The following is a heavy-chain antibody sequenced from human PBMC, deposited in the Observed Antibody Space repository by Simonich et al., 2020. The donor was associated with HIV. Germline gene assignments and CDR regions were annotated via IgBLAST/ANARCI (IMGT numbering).Heavy chain of an antibody. J-gene: IGHJ4*02. CDR3: ARDGRKGSSTSCSDY. Sequence: EVQLVESGGGLVKPGGSLRLSCAASGFTFSSYSMKWVRQAPGKGLEWVSSIISSSSYIYYADSVKGRFTISRDNAKNSLYLQMNSLRAEDTAVYYCARDGRKGSSTSCSDYWGQGTLVTVSS. CDR2: IISSSSYI. CDR1: GFTFSSYS. D-gene: IGHD2-2*01. V-gene: IGHV3-21*01.